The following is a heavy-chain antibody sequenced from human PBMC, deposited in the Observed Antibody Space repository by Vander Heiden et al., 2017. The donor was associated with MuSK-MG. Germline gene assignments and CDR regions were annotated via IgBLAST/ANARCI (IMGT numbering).Heavy chain of an antibody. J-gene: IGHJ4*02. CDR2: VDPEDGET. CDR1: GYTFTDYY. CDR3: ATDRKGIAVAGKGPTGLDY. V-gene: IGHV1-69-2*01. D-gene: IGHD6-19*01. Sequence: EVQLVQSGAEVKKPGATVKISCKVSGYTFTDYYMHWVQQAPGKGLEWMGLVDPEDGETIYAEKFQGRVTITADTSTDTAYMELSSLRSEDTAVYYCATDRKGIAVAGKGPTGLDYWGQGTLVTVSS.